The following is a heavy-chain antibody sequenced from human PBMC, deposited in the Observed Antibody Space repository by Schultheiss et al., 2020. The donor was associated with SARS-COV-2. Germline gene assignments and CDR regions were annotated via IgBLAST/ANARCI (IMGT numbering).Heavy chain of an antibody. CDR3: ARRNYYDSSGLNWFDP. V-gene: IGHV4-34*01. CDR1: GGSFSGYY. CDR2: INHSGST. D-gene: IGHD3-22*01. J-gene: IGHJ5*02. Sequence: SETLSLTCAVYGGSFSGYYWSWIRQPPGKGLEWIGEINHSGSTNYNPSLKSRVTISVDTSKNQFSLKLSSVTAADTAVYYCARRNYYDSSGLNWFDPWGQGTLVTVSS.